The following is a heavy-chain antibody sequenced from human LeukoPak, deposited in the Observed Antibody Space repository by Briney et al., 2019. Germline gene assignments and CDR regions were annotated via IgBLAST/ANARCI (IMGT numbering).Heavy chain of an antibody. J-gene: IGHJ4*02. CDR3: ARGRAYSDSTGYYF. Sequence: SETLSLTCTVSGGSISSYYWSWIRQPPGKGLEWIGYIYYSGSTNYNPSLKSRVTISIDTSKNQFSLKLNSVTAADTAVYYCARGRAYSDSTGYYFWGQGTLVTVSS. D-gene: IGHD3-22*01. CDR2: IYYSGST. CDR1: GGSISSYY. V-gene: IGHV4-59*01.